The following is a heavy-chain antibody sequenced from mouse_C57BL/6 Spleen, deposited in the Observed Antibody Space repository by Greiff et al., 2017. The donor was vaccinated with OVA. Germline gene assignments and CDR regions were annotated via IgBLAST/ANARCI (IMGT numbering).Heavy chain of an antibody. CDR2: ISDGGSYT. CDR3: AREYPNSWFAY. Sequence: EVQLVESGGGLVKPGGSLKLSCAASGFTFSSYAMSWVRQTPEKRLEWVATISDGGSYTYYPDNVKGRFTISRDNAKNNLYLQMSHLKSEDTAMYYGAREYPNSWFAYWGQGTLVTVSA. V-gene: IGHV5-4*01. J-gene: IGHJ3*01. CDR1: GFTFSSYA. D-gene: IGHD4-1*01.